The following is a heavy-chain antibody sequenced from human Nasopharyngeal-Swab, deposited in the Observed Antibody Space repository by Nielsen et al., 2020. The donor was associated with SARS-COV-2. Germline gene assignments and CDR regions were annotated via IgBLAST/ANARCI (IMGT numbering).Heavy chain of an antibody. Sequence: GGSLRLSCAASGFTFSSYWMSWVRQAPGKGLEWVANIKQDGSEKYYVDSVKGRFIISRGNAKNSLYLQMNSLRAEDTAVYYCAGDYYYYYGMDVWGQGTTVTVSS. J-gene: IGHJ6*02. CDR1: GFTFSSYW. CDR2: IKQDGSEK. CDR3: AGDYYYYYGMDV. V-gene: IGHV3-7*03.